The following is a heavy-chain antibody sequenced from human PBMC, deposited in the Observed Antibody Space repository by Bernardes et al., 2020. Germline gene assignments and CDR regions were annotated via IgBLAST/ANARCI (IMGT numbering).Heavy chain of an antibody. J-gene: IGHJ4*02. CDR2: MKSKADGGTR. V-gene: IGHV3-15*07. Sequence: GGSLRLSCAASGFTFSSYSMNWVRQAPGRGLEWVGRMKSKADGGTRDYAAPVKGRFTISRDDSKNTLYLQMNSLKTEDTAVYFCTTLHIVVVTALLSEATVDSWGQGTLVTVSS. CDR1: GFTFSSYS. CDR3: TTLHIVVVTALLSEATVDS. D-gene: IGHD2-21*02.